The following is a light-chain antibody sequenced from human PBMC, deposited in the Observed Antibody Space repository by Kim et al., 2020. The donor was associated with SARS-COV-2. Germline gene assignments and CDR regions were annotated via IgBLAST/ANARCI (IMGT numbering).Light chain of an antibody. CDR2: EVS. J-gene: IGKJ1*01. CDR1: QSLLHINGNTY. Sequence: DVVLTQSQLSLPVTPGQPASISCRSSQSLLHINGNTYLNWFQQRPGQSPRRLIYEVSKRDSGVPDRFSGSASGTDFTLKISRVEAEDVGVYYCMQATHWPWTFGQGTKVDIK. V-gene: IGKV2-30*02. CDR3: MQATHWPWT.